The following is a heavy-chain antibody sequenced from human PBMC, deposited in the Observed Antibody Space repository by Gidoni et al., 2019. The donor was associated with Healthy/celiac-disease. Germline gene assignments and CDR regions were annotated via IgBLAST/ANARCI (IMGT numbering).Heavy chain of an antibody. V-gene: IGHV3-11*01. J-gene: IGHJ4*02. CDR1: GWTFSDYY. D-gene: IGHD2-21*01. CDR2: ISSIGSTL. CDR3: ARDVTGGEVGKVDY. Sequence: QVQLVEAGGGLVKPGGSRRLSCAASGWTFSDYYMSWIRQAPGKGLEWVSYISSIGSTLSYADSVKGRFTISRDNAKNSLYLQMNSLRAEDTAVYYCARDVTGGEVGKVDYWGQGTLVTVSS.